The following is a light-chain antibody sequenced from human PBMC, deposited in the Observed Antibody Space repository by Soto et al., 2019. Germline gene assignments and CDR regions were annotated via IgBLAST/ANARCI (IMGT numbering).Light chain of an antibody. CDR1: ETINTW. CDR3: QQYNSWARS. Sequence: DIQMTQSPSSLSVSVGDRVTITCRASETINTWLAWYQQKPGKAPKILIYDASKLERGVPSRLSGSGSGAEFTLTISSLQPDDLGTYYCQQYNSWARSFGQGTKVDIK. CDR2: DAS. J-gene: IGKJ2*01. V-gene: IGKV1-5*01.